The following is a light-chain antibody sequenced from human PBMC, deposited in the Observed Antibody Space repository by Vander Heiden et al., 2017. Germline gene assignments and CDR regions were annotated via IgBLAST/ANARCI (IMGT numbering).Light chain of an antibody. Sequence: IQMTQSPSTLSASVGDRVTITCRASQSIRNWLAWYQQKPGKAPKLLIYKASSLESGVPSRFSGSGSGTEFTLTISSLQPDDFATYYCQQYNSYRTFGQGTKVEIK. CDR2: KAS. J-gene: IGKJ1*01. CDR1: QSIRNW. CDR3: QQYNSYRT. V-gene: IGKV1-5*03.